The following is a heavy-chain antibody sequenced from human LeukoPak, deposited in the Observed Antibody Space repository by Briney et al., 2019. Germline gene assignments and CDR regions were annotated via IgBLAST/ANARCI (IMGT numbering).Heavy chain of an antibody. D-gene: IGHD7-27*01. CDR2: IYYTGT. J-gene: IGHJ4*02. CDR3: ASRKLGNDY. Sequence: PSETLSLTCTVSGGSASDYYWSWIRQSPGKGLEWIGYIYYTGTSYNPSLKSRVTISADTSKNQFSLNLSSVTAADTAVYYCASRKLGNDYWGQGTLVTVSS. V-gene: IGHV4-59*02. CDR1: GGSASDYY.